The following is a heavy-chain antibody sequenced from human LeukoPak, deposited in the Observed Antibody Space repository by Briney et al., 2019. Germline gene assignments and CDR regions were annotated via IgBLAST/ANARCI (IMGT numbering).Heavy chain of an antibody. V-gene: IGHV3-33*01. CDR1: GFTFSSYG. D-gene: IGHD6-13*01. CDR2: IWYDGSNK. CDR3: ARVGAAADPYYFDY. J-gene: IGHJ4*02. Sequence: GGSLRLSCAASGFTFSSYGMHWVRQAPGKGLEWVAVIWYDGSNKYYADSVKGRFTISRDNSKNTLYLQMNSLRAEDTAVYYCARVGAAADPYYFDYWGQGTLVTVPS.